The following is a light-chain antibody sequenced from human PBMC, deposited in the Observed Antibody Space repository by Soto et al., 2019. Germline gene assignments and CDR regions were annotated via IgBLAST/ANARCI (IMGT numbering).Light chain of an antibody. CDR3: QQYGSLPYT. V-gene: IGKV3-20*01. CDR1: QNVDNNF. CDR2: GAS. J-gene: IGKJ2*01. Sequence: ENVLTQSPGTLSLSPGERATLSCRATQNVDNNFLAWYQHKPGQPPRLLILGASIMAAGIPNGFRGSGSGKDFNVSISRLEPEDVLVYHCQQYGSLPYTFGQGTKLDI.